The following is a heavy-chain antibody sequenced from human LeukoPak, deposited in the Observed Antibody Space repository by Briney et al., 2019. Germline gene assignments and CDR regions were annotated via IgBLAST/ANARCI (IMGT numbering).Heavy chain of an antibody. CDR2: IYPGDSDT. D-gene: IGHD2-15*01. V-gene: IGHV5-51*01. Sequence: GASLKISSKGSGSRFTSYWIGWVRQMPGKGLEWMGIIYPGDSDTRYSPSFQGQVTISADKSISTAYLQWSSLKASDTAMYYCARRYCSGGSCYYYFDYWGQGTLVTVSS. J-gene: IGHJ4*02. CDR1: GSRFTSYW. CDR3: ARRYCSGGSCYYYFDY.